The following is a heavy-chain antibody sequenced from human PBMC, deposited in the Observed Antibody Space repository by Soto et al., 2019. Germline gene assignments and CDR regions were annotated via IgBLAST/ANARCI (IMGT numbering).Heavy chain of an antibody. V-gene: IGHV3-23*01. CDR3: AKDRDYYDSSGYYSVDY. CDR1: GFTFSSYA. D-gene: IGHD3-22*01. J-gene: IGHJ4*02. CDR2: ISGSGGST. Sequence: PGGSLRLSCAASGFTFSSYAMSWVRQAPGKGLEWVSAISGSGGSTYYADSVKGRFTISRDNSKNTLYLQMNSLRAEDTAVYYCAKDRDYYDSSGYYSVDYWGQGTLVTVSS.